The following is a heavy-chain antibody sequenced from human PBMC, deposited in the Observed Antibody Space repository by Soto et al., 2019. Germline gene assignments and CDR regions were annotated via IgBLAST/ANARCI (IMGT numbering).Heavy chain of an antibody. CDR3: ARTPRGILGVVIYYYYGMDV. J-gene: IGHJ6*02. V-gene: IGHV1-2*02. CDR2: INPNSGGT. CDR1: GYTFTGYY. D-gene: IGHD3-3*01. Sequence: GASVKVSCKASGYTFTGYYMHWVRQAPGQGLEWMGWINPNSGGTNYAQKFQGRVTMTRDTSISTAYMELSRLRSDDTAVYYCARTPRGILGVVIYYYYGMDVWGQGTTVTVSS.